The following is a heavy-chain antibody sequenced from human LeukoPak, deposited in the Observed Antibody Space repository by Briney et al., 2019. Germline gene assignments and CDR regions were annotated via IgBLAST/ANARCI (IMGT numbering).Heavy chain of an antibody. V-gene: IGHV3-21*01. J-gene: IGHJ4*02. Sequence: GGSLRLSCAASGFTFSSYSMNWVRQAPGKGLEWVSSISSSSSYIYYADSVKGRFTISRDNAKNSLYLQMNSLRDEDTAVYYCARDVSYYYYDSSGSVFDYWGQGTLVTVSS. CDR1: GFTFSSYS. D-gene: IGHD3-22*01. CDR3: ARDVSYYYYDSSGSVFDY. CDR2: ISSSSSYI.